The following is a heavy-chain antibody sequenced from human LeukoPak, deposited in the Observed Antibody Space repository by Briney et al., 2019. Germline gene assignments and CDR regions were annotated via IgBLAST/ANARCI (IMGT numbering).Heavy chain of an antibody. CDR1: GFTFSSYA. D-gene: IGHD3-10*01. CDR2: ISYDGGNK. CDR3: ARMDYYGSGNYVHYGMDV. Sequence: GGSLRLSCAASGFTFSSYAMHWVRQAPGKGLEWVALISYDGGNKYYGESVKGRFTISRDNSKNTLYLQMNSLREEDTAVYNCARMDYYGSGNYVHYGMDVWGQGTTVIVSS. V-gene: IGHV3-30*03. J-gene: IGHJ6*02.